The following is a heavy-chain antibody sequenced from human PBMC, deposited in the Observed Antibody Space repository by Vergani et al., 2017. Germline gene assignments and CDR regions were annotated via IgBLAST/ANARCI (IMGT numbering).Heavy chain of an antibody. V-gene: IGHV1-46*03. D-gene: IGHD3-16*01. CDR1: GYTFTNYY. CDR3: ARQDMDVWGSYTWFDP. CDR2: VNPSSSGT. J-gene: IGHJ5*02. Sequence: QVQLVQSGAEVKKPGASVKVSCKASGYTFTNYYIHWVRQAPGQGLEWMGIVNPSSSGTTYAQKFQGRVTMTRDTSTRTVYMDLSSMRSEDTAVYYCARQDMDVWGSYTWFDPWGQGTLITVSS.